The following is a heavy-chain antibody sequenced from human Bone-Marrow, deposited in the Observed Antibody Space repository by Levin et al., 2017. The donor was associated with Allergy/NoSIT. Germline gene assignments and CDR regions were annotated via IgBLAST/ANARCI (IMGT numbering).Heavy chain of an antibody. V-gene: IGHV4-30-4*01. CDR2: ISHSGTP. Sequence: SETLSLTCTVSGDSIHSLDNFWTWNRQAPGKGLEWIGYISHSGTPFYNPSLKSRLTISLDTAKNQFSLRLTSATAADTAVYYCAKTVSGTLSWGQGTLVTVSS. J-gene: IGHJ5*02. CDR1: GDSIHSLDNF. CDR3: AKTVSGTLS. D-gene: IGHD1-14*01.